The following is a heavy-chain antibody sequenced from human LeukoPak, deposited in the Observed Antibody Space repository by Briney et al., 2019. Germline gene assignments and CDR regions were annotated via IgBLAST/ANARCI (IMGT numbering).Heavy chain of an antibody. V-gene: IGHV4-59*01. CDR3: ARAAYSYGALDYFDY. CDR2: IYYSGST. Sequence: SETLSLTCTVSAGSISSYYWSWIRQPPGKGLEWIGYIYYSGSTNYNPSLKSRVTISVDTSKNQFPLKLSSVTAADRAVYYCARAAYSYGALDYFDYWGQGTLATVSS. CDR1: AGSISSYY. D-gene: IGHD5-18*01. J-gene: IGHJ4*02.